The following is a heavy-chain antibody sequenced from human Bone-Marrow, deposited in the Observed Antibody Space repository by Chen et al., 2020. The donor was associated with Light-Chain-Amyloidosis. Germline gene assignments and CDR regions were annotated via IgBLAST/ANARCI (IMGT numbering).Heavy chain of an antibody. J-gene: IGHJ4*02. V-gene: IGHV5-51*01. D-gene: IGHD5-12*01. CDR1: GNTFPNYW. CDR3: ARRRDGYNFDY. Sequence: EVQLEQPGPEVKKPGESLKIPCKGSGNTFPNYWIGWGRQMPGKGLEWMGVIYPDDSDARYSPSFEGQVTISADKSITTAYLQWRSLKASDTAMYYCARRRDGYNFDYWGQGTLVTVSS. CDR2: IYPDDSDA.